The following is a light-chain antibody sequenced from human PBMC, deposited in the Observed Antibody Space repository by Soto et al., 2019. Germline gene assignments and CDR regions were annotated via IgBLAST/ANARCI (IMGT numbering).Light chain of an antibody. Sequence: DIVMTQSPDSLAVSLGERATINCKSSQSVLYSSNNKNYLAWYQQKPGQAPKLVIYAASNLYTGVPSRFSGRRSGTEFTLTISSLQPEDFASYYCLQDYGDSWTFGQGTKVEIE. CDR2: AAS. CDR3: LQDYGDSWT. V-gene: IGKV4-1*01. J-gene: IGKJ1*01. CDR1: QSVLYSSNNKNY.